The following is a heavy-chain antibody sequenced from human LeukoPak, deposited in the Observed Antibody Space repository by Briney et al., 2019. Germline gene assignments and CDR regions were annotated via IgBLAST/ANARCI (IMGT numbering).Heavy chain of an antibody. CDR2: ILNDGSRK. Sequence: PGGSLRLSCAASGFTFSSYAMHWVRQAPGKGLEWVAVILNDGSRKHYADSVKGRFTISRDNSENTLSLQMNSLRVEDAAVYYCARDAEYSGYDYPSDYWGQGTLVTVSS. CDR1: GFTFSSYA. J-gene: IGHJ4*02. D-gene: IGHD5-12*01. V-gene: IGHV3-30-3*01. CDR3: ARDAEYSGYDYPSDY.